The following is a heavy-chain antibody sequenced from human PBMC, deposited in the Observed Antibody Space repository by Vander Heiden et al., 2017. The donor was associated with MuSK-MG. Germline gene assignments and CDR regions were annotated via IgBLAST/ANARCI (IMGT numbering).Heavy chain of an antibody. V-gene: IGHV3-21*01. D-gene: IGHD4-17*01. CDR3: ARGAGRGCTVAGAHFGY. CDR2: ISSGGTHR. Sequence: QRLETGGGLVKPGGYLRHSCAAAGSCTSTDNMNWVRQAPGKVLEWVSSISSGGTHRDCADSVKGRYRSSRDSARDSLYLQMNSLGAEDTAVYSCARGAGRGCTVAGAHFGYWGQGTLVAVSS. J-gene: IGHJ4*02. CDR1: GSCTSTDN.